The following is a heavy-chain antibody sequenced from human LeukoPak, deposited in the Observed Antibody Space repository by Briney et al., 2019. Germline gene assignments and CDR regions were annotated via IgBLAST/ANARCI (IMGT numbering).Heavy chain of an antibody. CDR1: GFTFSGSA. Sequence: GGSLRLSCAASGFTFSGSAMHWVRQASGKGLAWVGRIRSKANSYATAYAASVKGRFTISRDDSKNTAYLQMNSLKTEDTAVYYCTRLSRNYYYYMDVWGKGTTVTVSS. CDR2: IRSKANSYAT. J-gene: IGHJ6*03. CDR3: TRLSRNYYYYMDV. V-gene: IGHV3-73*01.